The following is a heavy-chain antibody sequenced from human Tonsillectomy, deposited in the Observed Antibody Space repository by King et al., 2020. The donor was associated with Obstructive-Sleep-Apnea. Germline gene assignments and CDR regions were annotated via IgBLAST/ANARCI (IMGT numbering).Heavy chain of an antibody. CDR2: INPNSGGT. V-gene: IGHV1-2*02. D-gene: IGHD4-17*01. CDR3: ATVAVSTATFYFDC. CDR1: GYTFTGYY. J-gene: IGHJ4*02. Sequence: QLVQSGAEVKKPGASVKVSCKASGYTFTGYYIHWVRQAPGQGLVWMGWINPNSGGTSYAQKFQGRITMTRDTSISTAYMELSSLTSDDTAEYYCATVAVSTATFYFDCCGQGTQVTVSS.